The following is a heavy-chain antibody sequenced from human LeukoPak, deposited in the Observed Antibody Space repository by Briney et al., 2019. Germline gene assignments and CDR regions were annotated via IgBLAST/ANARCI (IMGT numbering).Heavy chain of an antibody. Sequence: SVKVSCKASGGTFSSDAISWVRQAPGQGLEWMGGIIPIFGTANYTQKFQGRVTITTDESTSTAYMELSSLRSEDTAVYYCASSSNWNYIMAYWGQGTLVTVSS. CDR2: IIPIFGTA. D-gene: IGHD1-7*01. J-gene: IGHJ4*02. CDR1: GGTFSSDA. CDR3: ASSSNWNYIMAY. V-gene: IGHV1-69*05.